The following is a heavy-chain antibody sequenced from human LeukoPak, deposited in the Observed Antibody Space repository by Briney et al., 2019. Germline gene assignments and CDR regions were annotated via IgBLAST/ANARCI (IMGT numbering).Heavy chain of an antibody. CDR2: IYSGGTY. Sequence: PGGSLRLSCVASGFAVSTSYMSWVRQAPGKGLEWVSAIYSGGTYYAYADSVKGRFTISRDTSKNTLYLQMNSLRAEDTAVYYCARRYCTGGSCYADYWGQGTLVTVSS. J-gene: IGHJ4*02. V-gene: IGHV3-66*02. D-gene: IGHD2-15*01. CDR1: GFAVSTSY. CDR3: ARRYCTGGSCYADY.